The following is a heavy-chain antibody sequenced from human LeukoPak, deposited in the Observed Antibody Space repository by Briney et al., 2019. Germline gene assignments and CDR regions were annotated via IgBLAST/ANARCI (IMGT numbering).Heavy chain of an antibody. CDR3: ARDGPYYDSSGYLDY. J-gene: IGHJ4*02. V-gene: IGHV3-33*01. CDR1: GFTFSSYG. Sequence: GGSLRLSCAASGFTFSSYGMHWVRQAPGKGLEWVAVIWYDGSNKYYADSVKGRFTISRDNSKNTLYLQMNSLRAEDTAVYYCARDGPYYDSSGYLDYWGQGTLVTVSS. D-gene: IGHD3-22*01. CDR2: IWYDGSNK.